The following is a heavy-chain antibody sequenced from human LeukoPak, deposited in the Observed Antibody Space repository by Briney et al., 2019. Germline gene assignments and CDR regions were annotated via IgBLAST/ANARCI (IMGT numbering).Heavy chain of an antibody. J-gene: IGHJ4*02. CDR2: INHSGST. D-gene: IGHD3-10*01. V-gene: IGHV4-34*01. CDR1: GGSFSGYY. Sequence: SETLSLTCAVYGGSFSGYYWSWIRQPPGKGLEWIGEINHSGSTNYNPSLKSRVTISVDTSKNQFSLKLSSVTAADTAVYCCAMVRGGPFDYWGQGTLVTVSS. CDR3: AMVRGGPFDY.